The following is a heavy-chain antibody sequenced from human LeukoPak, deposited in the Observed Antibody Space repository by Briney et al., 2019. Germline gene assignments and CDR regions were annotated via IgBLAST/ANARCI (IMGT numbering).Heavy chain of an antibody. D-gene: IGHD3-22*01. CDR2: IYPGDSDT. V-gene: IGHV5-51*01. J-gene: IGHJ4*02. CDR1: GYSFTSYW. CDR3: ARHGPNYYDSSGYYYRPVYYFDY. Sequence: GESLKISCKGSGYSFTSYWIGWVRQMPGKGLEWMGIIYPGDSDTRYSPSFQGQVTISADKSISTAYLQWSSLKASDTAMYYCARHGPNYYDSSGYYYRPVYYFDYWGQGTLVTVSS.